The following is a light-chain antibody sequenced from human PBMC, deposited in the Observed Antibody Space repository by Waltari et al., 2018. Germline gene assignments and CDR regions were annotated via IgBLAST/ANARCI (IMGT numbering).Light chain of an antibody. CDR2: DVS. V-gene: IGLV2-14*03. Sequence: QSALTQPASVSGSPGQSITLSCTGTSSDVGGSNYFPWFQQHPGKAPKLMIYDVSIRPSGVSNRFAGSKSGNTASLTISGLQAEDEADYYCNSYTTSSTHVFGTGTKVTVL. CDR1: SSDVGGSNY. J-gene: IGLJ1*01. CDR3: NSYTTSSTHV.